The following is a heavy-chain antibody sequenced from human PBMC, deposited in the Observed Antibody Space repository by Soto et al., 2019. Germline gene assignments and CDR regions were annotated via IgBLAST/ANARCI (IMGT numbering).Heavy chain of an antibody. J-gene: IGHJ6*02. D-gene: IGHD3-10*01. CDR1: GGSLSGYY. CDR3: ARDAWGSGMDV. Sequence: SETLAIACAICGGSLSGYYWSWIRQPPGKGLEWIGEINHSGSTNYNPSLKSRVTISVDTSKNQFSLKLSSVTAADTAVYYCARDAWGSGMDVWGQGTTVTVSS. V-gene: IGHV4-34*01. CDR2: INHSGST.